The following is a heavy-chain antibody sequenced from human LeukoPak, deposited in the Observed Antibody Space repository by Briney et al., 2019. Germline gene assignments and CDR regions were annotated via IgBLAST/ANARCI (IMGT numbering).Heavy chain of an antibody. CDR1: GYTFSIYG. CDR2: ISAYNGNT. CDR3: AREEGEWFGELFLPFNY. Sequence: ASVKVSCKASGYTFSIYGFSWVRQAPGQGLEWMGWISAYNGNTNYAQKFQGRVTMTRDTSINTAYMELSRLRSDDTAVYYCAREEGEWFGELFLPFNYWGQGTLVTVSS. J-gene: IGHJ4*02. D-gene: IGHD3-10*01. V-gene: IGHV1-18*01.